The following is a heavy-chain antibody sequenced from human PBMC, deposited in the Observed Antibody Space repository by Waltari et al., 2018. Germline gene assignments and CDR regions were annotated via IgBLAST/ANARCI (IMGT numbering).Heavy chain of an antibody. V-gene: IGHV3-21*01. CDR1: GFTFSSYS. Sequence: EVQLVESGGGLVKPGGSLRLSCAASGFTFSSYSMNWVRQAPGKGLEWVSSISSSSSYIYYADSVKGRFTISRDNAKNSLYLQMNSLRAEDTAVYYCARDNYYGYCSGGSCTEPYWGQGTLVTVSS. CDR3: ARDNYYGYCSGGSCTEPY. CDR2: ISSSSSYI. J-gene: IGHJ4*02. D-gene: IGHD2-15*01.